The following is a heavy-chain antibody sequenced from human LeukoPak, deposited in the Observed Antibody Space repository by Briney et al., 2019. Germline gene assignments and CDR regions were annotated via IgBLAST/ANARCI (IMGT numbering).Heavy chain of an antibody. J-gene: IGHJ4*02. CDR3: ARAVVAVAGTPAFDY. CDR2: IYYSGST. CDR1: GGSFSSHY. Sequence: PSETLSLTCTVSGGSFSSHYWSWIRQPPGKGLEWIGYIYYSGSTNYNPSLKSRVTISVDTSKNQFSLKLSSVTAADTAVYYCARAVVAVAGTPAFDYWGQGTLVTVSS. V-gene: IGHV4-59*11. D-gene: IGHD6-19*01.